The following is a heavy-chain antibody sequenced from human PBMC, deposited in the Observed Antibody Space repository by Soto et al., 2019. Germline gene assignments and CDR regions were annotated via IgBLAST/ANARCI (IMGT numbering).Heavy chain of an antibody. V-gene: IGHV3-30*18. CDR2: IIYDGSTK. Sequence: VQLVESGGGVVQPGRSLRLSCAASGFTFSSYGMHWVRQAPGEGLEWVAVIIYDGSTKYYADSVKGRFTISRDNSKSTLYLQMNSLRAEDTAVYYCAKDRMGAGVRGYFDYWGQGTLVTVSS. D-gene: IGHD3-10*01. CDR1: GFTFSSYG. CDR3: AKDRMGAGVRGYFDY. J-gene: IGHJ4*02.